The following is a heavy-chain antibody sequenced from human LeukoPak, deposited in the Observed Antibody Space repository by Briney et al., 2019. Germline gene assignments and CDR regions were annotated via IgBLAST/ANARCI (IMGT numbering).Heavy chain of an antibody. J-gene: IGHJ4*02. D-gene: IGHD3-22*01. Sequence: GGSLRLSCTASGFTFSSYWMHWVRQAPGKGLVWVSRMNRDGRSTSYADSVKGRFTISRDNAKNTLYLQMNSLRAEDTAVYYCARGNTMIVPDYWGQGTLVTVSS. CDR2: MNRDGRST. V-gene: IGHV3-74*01. CDR3: ARGNTMIVPDY. CDR1: GFTFSSYW.